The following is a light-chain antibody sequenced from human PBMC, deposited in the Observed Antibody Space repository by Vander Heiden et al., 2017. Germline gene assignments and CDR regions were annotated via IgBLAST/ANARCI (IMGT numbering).Light chain of an antibody. V-gene: IGKV1-39*01. J-gene: IGKJ1*01. CDR1: QNIGFY. Sequence: DIQMTQSPSSLSASVGDRVTITCRASQNIGFYLNWYRQKPGKAPNLLISGASDLQSGVPSRFSGSGSGTDFTLTISSLQAEDSATYYCQHSYDIPRTFGQGTKVEI. CDR2: GAS. CDR3: QHSYDIPRT.